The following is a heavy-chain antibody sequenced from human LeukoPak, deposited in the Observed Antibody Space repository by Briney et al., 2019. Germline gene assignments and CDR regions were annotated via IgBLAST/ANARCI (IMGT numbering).Heavy chain of an antibody. CDR3: ARAPYSSGWYSYYYYYYMDV. CDR1: GASISSYY. D-gene: IGHD6-19*01. V-gene: IGHV4-59*01. CDR2: IYYSGST. J-gene: IGHJ6*03. Sequence: PSETLSLTCTVSGASISSYYWSWFRQPPGKGLEWSGYIYYSGSTNYNPSLKSRVTISVDTSKNQFSLKLSFVTAADTAVYYCARAPYSSGWYSYYYYYYMDVWGKGTTVTVSS.